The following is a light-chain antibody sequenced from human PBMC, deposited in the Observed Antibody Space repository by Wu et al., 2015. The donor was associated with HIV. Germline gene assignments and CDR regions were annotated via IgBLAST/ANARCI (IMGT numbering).Light chain of an antibody. J-gene: IGKJ1*01. CDR3: QKYNTAPWT. V-gene: IGKV3-20*02. Sequence: EIVLTQSPATLSLSPGERATLSCRASQSVTSSYLGWYQQKPGQAPRLLIYGASNRATGIPARFSGSGSGTDFTLTISSLQPEDVATYYCQKYNTAPWTFGQGTKVEMK. CDR2: GAS. CDR1: QSVTSSY.